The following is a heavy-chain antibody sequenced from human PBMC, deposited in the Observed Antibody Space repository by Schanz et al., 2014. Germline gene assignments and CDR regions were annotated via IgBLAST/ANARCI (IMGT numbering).Heavy chain of an antibody. V-gene: IGHV3-74*02. D-gene: IGHD1-26*01. J-gene: IGHJ2*01. CDR2: INSVGSNT. CDR3: ARNRGSGGQNWYFDL. Sequence: EVQLVESGGGLIQPGGSLRLSCAASGFTFSSHWMHWVRQDPGKGLVWVARINSVGSNTDYADSVTGRFTISRDNAKNTLYLQMNSLRADDTAVYYCARNRGSGGQNWYFDLWGRGTLXTVSS. CDR1: GFTFSSHW.